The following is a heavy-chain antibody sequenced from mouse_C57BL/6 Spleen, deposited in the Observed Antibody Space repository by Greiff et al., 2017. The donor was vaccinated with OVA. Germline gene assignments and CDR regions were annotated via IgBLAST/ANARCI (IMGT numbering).Heavy chain of an antibody. CDR3: ARGGTTVVARDAMDY. J-gene: IGHJ4*01. V-gene: IGHV1-64*01. CDR2: IHPNSGST. D-gene: IGHD1-1*01. Sequence: VQLQQPGAELVKPGASVKLSCKASGYTFTSYWMHWVKQRPGQGLEWIGMIHPNSGSTNYNEKFKSKATLTVDKSSSTAYMQLSSLTSEDSAVYFCARGGTTVVARDAMDYWGQGTSVTASS. CDR1: GYTFTSYW.